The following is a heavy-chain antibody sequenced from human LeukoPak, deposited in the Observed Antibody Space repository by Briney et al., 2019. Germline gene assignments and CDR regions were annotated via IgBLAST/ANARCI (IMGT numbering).Heavy chain of an antibody. CDR2: IYYSGST. J-gene: IGHJ4*02. Sequence: SETLSLTCAVSGGSISSYYWSWIRQPPGKGLEWIGYIYYSGSTNYNPSLKSRVTISVDTSKNQFSLKLSSVTAADTAVYYCARGVVGATKYYFDYWGQGTLVTVSS. V-gene: IGHV4-59*01. CDR3: ARGVVGATKYYFDY. CDR1: GGSISSYY. D-gene: IGHD1-26*01.